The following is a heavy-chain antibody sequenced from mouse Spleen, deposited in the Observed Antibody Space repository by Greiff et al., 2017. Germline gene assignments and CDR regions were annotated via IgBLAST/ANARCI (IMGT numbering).Heavy chain of an antibody. CDR3: ARDPGNYWYFDV. CDR1: GFTFSDYY. CDR2: INYDGSST. D-gene: IGHD4-1*01. Sequence: EVKLMESEGGLVQPGSSMKLSCTASGFTFSDYYMAWVRQVPEKGLEWVANINYDGSSTYYLDSLKSRFIISRDNAKNILYLQMSSLKSEDTATYYCARDPGNYWYFDVWDTGTTVTVSS. V-gene: IGHV5-16*01. J-gene: IGHJ1*03.